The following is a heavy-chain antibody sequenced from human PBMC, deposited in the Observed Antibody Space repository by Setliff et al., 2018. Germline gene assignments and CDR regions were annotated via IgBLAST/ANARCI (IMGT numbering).Heavy chain of an antibody. CDR1: GVSISSGSYY. CDR3: ARTRGSSGWLNWFDP. D-gene: IGHD6-19*01. V-gene: IGHV4-61*02. Sequence: PSETLSLTCTVSGVSISSGSYYWSWIRQPAGKGLEWIGRIYTSGSTNYNPSLKSRVTISVDTSKNQFSLKLSSVTAADTAVYYCARTRGSSGWLNWFDPWGQGTLVTVSS. CDR2: IYTSGST. J-gene: IGHJ5*02.